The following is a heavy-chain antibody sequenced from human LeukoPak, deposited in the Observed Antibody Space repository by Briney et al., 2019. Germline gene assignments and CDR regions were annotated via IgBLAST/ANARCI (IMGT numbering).Heavy chain of an antibody. V-gene: IGHV5-51*01. D-gene: IGHD5-18*01. CDR3: ARLPDTAMVTGYFDY. J-gene: IGHJ4*02. CDR1: GYSFTSYW. Sequence: GESLKISCKGSGYSFTSYWIGWVRQMPGKGLEWMGIIYPGDSDTRYSPPFQGQVTISADKSISTAHLQWSSLKASDTAMYYCARLPDTAMVTGYFDYWGQGTLVTVSS. CDR2: IYPGDSDT.